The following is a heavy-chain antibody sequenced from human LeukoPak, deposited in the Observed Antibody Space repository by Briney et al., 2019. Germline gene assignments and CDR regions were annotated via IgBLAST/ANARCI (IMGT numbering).Heavy chain of an antibody. CDR3: ARGLEAVADAFDI. Sequence: PSQTLSLTCALSGDSFSSNSAAWNWLRQSPSRGLEWLGRTYYRSKWYNDYAVSVKSRITINPDTSKNQFSLQLNSLTPEDTAVYYCARGLEAVADAFDIWGQGTMVTVSS. D-gene: IGHD6-19*01. CDR1: GDSFSSNSAA. V-gene: IGHV6-1*01. CDR2: TYYRSKWYN. J-gene: IGHJ3*02.